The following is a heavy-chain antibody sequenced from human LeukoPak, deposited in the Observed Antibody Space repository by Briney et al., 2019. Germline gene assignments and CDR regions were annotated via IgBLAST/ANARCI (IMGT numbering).Heavy chain of an antibody. D-gene: IGHD4-11*01. V-gene: IGHV3-30*02. CDR2: IRYDGSNK. CDR1: GFTFSSYG. J-gene: IGHJ6*03. CDR3: AKSGRRYSNYGNNYYYYMDV. Sequence: GGSLRLSCAASGFTFSSYGMHWVRQAPGKGLEWVAFIRYDGSNKYYADSVKGRFTISRDNSKNTLYLQMNSLRAEDTAVHYCAKSGRRYSNYGNNYYYYMDVWGKGTTVTVSS.